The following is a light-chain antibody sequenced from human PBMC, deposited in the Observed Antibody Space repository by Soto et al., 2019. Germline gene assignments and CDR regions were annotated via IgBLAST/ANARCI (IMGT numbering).Light chain of an antibody. CDR3: SSYTSSSTPQV. CDR1: SSDVGGYNY. CDR2: ADS. J-gene: IGLJ2*01. V-gene: IGLV2-14*01. Sequence: QSVLTQPASVSGSPGQTITISCTGTSSDVGGYNYVSWYQQHPGKAPKLMIYADSNRPSGVSNRFSGSKSGNTASLTISGLQAEDEADYYCSSYTSSSTPQVFGGGTKLTVL.